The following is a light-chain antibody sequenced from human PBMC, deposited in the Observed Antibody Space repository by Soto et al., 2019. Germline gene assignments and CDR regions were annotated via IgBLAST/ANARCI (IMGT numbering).Light chain of an antibody. V-gene: IGKV1-39*01. CDR3: QQSYSTPRT. J-gene: IGKJ1*01. CDR1: QSISRY. Sequence: DIQMTQSPSCLSASVGERVTITCRASQSISRYLNWYQQKQGKAPKXXIYAASSLQSGVPSRFSGSGSGTDGTITISSLKKEDGATYYCQQSYSTPRTFGQGTKVDIK. CDR2: AAS.